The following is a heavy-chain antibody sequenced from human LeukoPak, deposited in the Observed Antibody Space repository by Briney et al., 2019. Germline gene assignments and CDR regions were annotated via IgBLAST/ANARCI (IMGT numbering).Heavy chain of an antibody. CDR3: AKDLSVAGTYYGMDV. J-gene: IGHJ6*02. CDR1: GFTFSSYG. CDR2: ISFDGSNK. D-gene: IGHD6-19*01. Sequence: GRSLRLSCAASGFTFSSYGMHCVRQAPAKGLEWVAVISFDGSNKYYADSVKGRFTISRDNSKNTLYLQMNSLRAEDTAVYYCAKDLSVAGTYYGMDVWGQGTTVTVSS. V-gene: IGHV3-30*18.